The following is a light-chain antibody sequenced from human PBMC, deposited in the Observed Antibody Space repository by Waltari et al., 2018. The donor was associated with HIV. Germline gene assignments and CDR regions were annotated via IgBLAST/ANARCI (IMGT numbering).Light chain of an antibody. J-gene: IGLJ1*01. CDR3: CSSAGRYTFV. Sequence: QPPLTQSRSVSGSPGQSITISCTGTSNDVGAYNYVSWYQQHPGRAPKLLIFDLNRRPSWVPDRFSGSKSGNTASLTISGLQAEDEADYYCCSSAGRYTFVFGTGTKVTVL. CDR1: SNDVGAYNY. CDR2: DLN. V-gene: IGLV2-11*01.